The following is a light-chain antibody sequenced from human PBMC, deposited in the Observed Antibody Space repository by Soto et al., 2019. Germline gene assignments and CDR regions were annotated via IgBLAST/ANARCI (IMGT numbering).Light chain of an antibody. CDR1: QSVSSY. J-gene: IGKJ2*01. CDR2: DAS. V-gene: IGKV3-11*01. CDR3: QQRRNWSPYT. Sequence: EIVLTQSPGTLSLSPGERATLSCRASQSVSSYLAWYQQKPGQPPRLLIYDASNRATGIPSEFSGSGSGPDFTLTNSSLEPDDFAVFYYQQRRNWSPYTFGQGTKLEIK.